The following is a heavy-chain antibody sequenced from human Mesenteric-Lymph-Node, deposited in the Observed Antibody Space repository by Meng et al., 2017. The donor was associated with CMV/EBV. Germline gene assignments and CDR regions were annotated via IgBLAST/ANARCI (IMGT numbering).Heavy chain of an antibody. CDR2: IRFDGSNK. Sequence: GGSLRLAWAASGFTFSNYGMHWVRQAPGKGLEWVAFIRFDGSNKYYADSVKGRFTISRDNSKNTLYLQMNSLRAEDTAVYYCARFLSSTFYFIDYWGQETLVTVSS. J-gene: IGHJ4*02. V-gene: IGHV3-30*02. CDR1: GFTFSNYG. D-gene: IGHD6-13*01. CDR3: ARFLSSTFYFIDY.